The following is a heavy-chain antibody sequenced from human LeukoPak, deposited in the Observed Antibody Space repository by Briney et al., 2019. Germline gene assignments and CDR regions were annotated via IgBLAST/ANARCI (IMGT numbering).Heavy chain of an antibody. CDR1: GGSISSSSYY. Sequence: SETLSLTCTVSGGSISSSSYYWGWIRQPPGKGLEWIGSIYYSGSTYYNPSLKSRVTISVDTSKNQFSLKLSSVTAADTAVYYCARDHLRRAEGVYWGQGTLVTVSS. J-gene: IGHJ4*02. CDR2: IYYSGST. D-gene: IGHD5/OR15-5a*01. V-gene: IGHV4-39*07. CDR3: ARDHLRRAEGVY.